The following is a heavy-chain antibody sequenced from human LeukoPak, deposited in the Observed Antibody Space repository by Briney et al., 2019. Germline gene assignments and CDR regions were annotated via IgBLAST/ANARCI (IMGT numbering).Heavy chain of an antibody. Sequence: PGGSLRLSCAASGFTFDNFAMHWVRQAPGKGLEWVSGFGHNGDITYSDSVKGRFTISRDNAKNTLYLQMNTLRVEDTAVYYCTRDLMDYDVSTGLHHYYMDVWGQGTTVTVSS. D-gene: IGHD3-9*01. CDR2: FGHNGDIT. V-gene: IGHV3-9*01. CDR3: TRDLMDYDVSTGLHHYYMDV. J-gene: IGHJ6*02. CDR1: GFTFDNFA.